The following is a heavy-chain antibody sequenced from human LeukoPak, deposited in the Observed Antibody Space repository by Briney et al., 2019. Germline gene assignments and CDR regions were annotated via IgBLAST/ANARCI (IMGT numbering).Heavy chain of an antibody. Sequence: KTGGSLRLSCAASGCTFSNARMSWVRQAPGEGLELVGRMKSKTDGGTTDYAAPAKGRFTISRDDSTNTLYLQMNSLKTEDTAVYYSTTHMIGTTVTMGYWYFDLWGRGTLVTASS. D-gene: IGHD4-17*01. CDR1: GCTFSNAR. CDR3: TTHMIGTTVTMGYWYFDL. J-gene: IGHJ2*01. CDR2: MKSKTDGGTT. V-gene: IGHV3-15*01.